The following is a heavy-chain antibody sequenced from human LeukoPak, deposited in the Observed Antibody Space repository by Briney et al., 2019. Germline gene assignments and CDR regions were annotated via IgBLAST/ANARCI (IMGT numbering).Heavy chain of an antibody. CDR3: AKYIVGTMEDF. Sequence: SETLSLTCIVSSGSISNSNLYWGWIRQSPGKGLEWIGSIHYSGSTYTGSTSYNPSLKSRVTISGDTSKNQFSLRLSSLTAADTAVYYCAKYIVGTMEDFWGQGTLVTVSS. CDR1: SGSISNSNLY. J-gene: IGHJ4*02. D-gene: IGHD5-12*01. CDR2: IHYSGSTYTGST. V-gene: IGHV4-39*07.